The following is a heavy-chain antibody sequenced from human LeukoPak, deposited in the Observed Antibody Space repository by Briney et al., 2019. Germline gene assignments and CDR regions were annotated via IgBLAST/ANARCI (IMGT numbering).Heavy chain of an antibody. D-gene: IGHD3-22*01. CDR3: ARDQNDDSSGYPFDY. CDR1: GYTFINYG. Sequence: ASVKVSCKASGYTFINYGISWVRQAPGQGLEWMGGIIPILGIANYAQKFQGRVTITADKSTSTAYMELSSLRSEDTAVYYCARDQNDDSSGYPFDYWGQGTLVTVSS. V-gene: IGHV1-69*10. J-gene: IGHJ4*02. CDR2: IIPILGIA.